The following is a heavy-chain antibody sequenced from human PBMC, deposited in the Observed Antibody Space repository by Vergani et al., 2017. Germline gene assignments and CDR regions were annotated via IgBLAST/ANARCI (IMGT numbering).Heavy chain of an antibody. CDR3: AKGHSGQVGSPHDYYFDY. D-gene: IGHD1-26*01. CDR2: IRSDGGSE. J-gene: IGHJ4*02. Sequence: QVHLVESGGGVVQPGGSLRLSCAASGFIFNYYGINWVRQAPGKGLEWVSFIRSDGGSEMYADSVRGRFTISRDNSKNSVSLEMLSLRTEDTAVYYCAKGHSGQVGSPHDYYFDYWGQGTLFTVSS. V-gene: IGHV3-30*02. CDR1: GFIFNYYG.